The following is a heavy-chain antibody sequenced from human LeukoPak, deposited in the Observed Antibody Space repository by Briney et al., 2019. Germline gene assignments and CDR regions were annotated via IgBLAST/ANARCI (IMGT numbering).Heavy chain of an antibody. D-gene: IGHD5-24*01. CDR2: IYYSGST. CDR3: ARGATRYYYYYYMDV. Sequence: SETLSLTCTVSGGSISSYYWSWIRQPPGKGLEWIGYIYYSGSTNYNPSLKSRVTISVDTSKNQFSLKLSSVTAADTAVYYCARGATRYYYYYYMDVWGKGTAVTVSS. CDR1: GGSISSYY. J-gene: IGHJ6*03. V-gene: IGHV4-59*01.